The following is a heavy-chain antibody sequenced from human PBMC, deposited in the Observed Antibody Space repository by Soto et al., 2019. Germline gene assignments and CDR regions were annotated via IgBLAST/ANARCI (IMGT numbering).Heavy chain of an antibody. V-gene: IGHV3-11*01. CDR1: GFTFSDYY. CDR3: ARLEYSSSWYKDYYYYMDV. D-gene: IGHD6-13*01. Sequence: QVQLVESGGGLVKPGGSLRLSCAASGFTFSDYYMSWIRQAPGKGLEWVSYISSSGSTIYYAYSVKGRFTISRDNAKNSLYLQMNSLRAEDTAVYYCARLEYSSSWYKDYYYYMDVWGKGTTVTLSS. J-gene: IGHJ6*03. CDR2: ISSSGSTI.